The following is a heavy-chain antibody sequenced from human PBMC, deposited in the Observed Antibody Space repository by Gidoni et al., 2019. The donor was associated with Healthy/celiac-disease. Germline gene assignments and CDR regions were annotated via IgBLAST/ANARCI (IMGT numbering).Heavy chain of an antibody. D-gene: IGHD4-17*01. J-gene: IGHJ6*02. Sequence: QVQLVESGGGVVQPARSRRLPCVAPGFTFRSYGMHWIRQAPGKGLEWVAVIWDDGRNKYYADSVKGRFTISRDNSKNTLYLQMNSLRAEDTAVYYCARDQARSTVTSYGMDVWGQGTTVTVSS. V-gene: IGHV3-33*01. CDR2: IWDDGRNK. CDR3: ARDQARSTVTSYGMDV. CDR1: GFTFRSYG.